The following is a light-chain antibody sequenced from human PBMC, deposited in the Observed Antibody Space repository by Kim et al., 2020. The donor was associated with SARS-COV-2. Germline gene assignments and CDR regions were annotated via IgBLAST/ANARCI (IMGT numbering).Light chain of an antibody. V-gene: IGLV3-25*03. Sequence: SYELTQPPSVSVSPGQTARITCSGDALSKQYAHWHQQRPGQAPVLLMYKDIQRPSGIPERFSGSRSGTTVTLTINGVQAEDEADYYCQSVDSTGTYVFGPGTKVTVL. CDR3: QSVDSTGTYV. CDR1: ALSKQY. CDR2: KDI. J-gene: IGLJ1*01.